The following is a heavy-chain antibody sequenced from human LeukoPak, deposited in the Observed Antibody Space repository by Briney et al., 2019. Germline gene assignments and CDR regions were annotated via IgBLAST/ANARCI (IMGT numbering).Heavy chain of an antibody. CDR1: GGTFSNYA. V-gene: IGHV1-18*01. CDR2: ISAYNGNT. Sequence: GSSVKVSCKASGGTFSNYAVNWVRQAPGQGLEWMGWISAYNGNTNYAQNVQGRVTVTRDTSTSTAYMELRSLRFDDTAVYYCARDLPGAAVEGTTRGMDVWGQGTTVTVSS. CDR3: ARDLPGAAVEGTTRGMDV. J-gene: IGHJ6*02. D-gene: IGHD6-19*01.